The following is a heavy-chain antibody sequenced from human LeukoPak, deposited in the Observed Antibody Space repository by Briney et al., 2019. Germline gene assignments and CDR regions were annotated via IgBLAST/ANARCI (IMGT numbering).Heavy chain of an antibody. CDR2: IYPGDSDA. CDR3: ATSGSGTYYTAIDF. J-gene: IGHJ4*02. D-gene: IGHD3-10*01. CDR1: GFSFSNYW. V-gene: IGHV5-51*01. Sequence: GESLKISCKGSGFSFSNYWIAWVRQMPGKGLEWMGIIYPGDSDARYSPSFQGQVTISADKSISTAYLQWSSLRASDTGIYYCATSGSGTYYTAIDFWGQGTLVTVSS.